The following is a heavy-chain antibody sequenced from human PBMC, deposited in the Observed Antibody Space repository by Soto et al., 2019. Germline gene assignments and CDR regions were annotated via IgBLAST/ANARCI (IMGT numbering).Heavy chain of an antibody. Sequence: SEILSLTCTVAEGYIRGSSDCWSWISQPPGPGLEWIGSIYYSGSTNYNPSLKSRVTISVDTSKNQFSLKLSSVTAADTAVYYCARGQLFSGYSSSVRLANWFDPWGQGTLVTVSS. D-gene: IGHD6-6*01. V-gene: IGHV4-39*07. CDR1: EGYIRGSSDC. CDR2: IYYSGST. CDR3: ARGQLFSGYSSSVRLANWFDP. J-gene: IGHJ5*02.